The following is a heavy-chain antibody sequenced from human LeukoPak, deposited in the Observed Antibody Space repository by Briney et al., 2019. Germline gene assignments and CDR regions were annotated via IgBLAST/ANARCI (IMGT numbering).Heavy chain of an antibody. CDR1: GGTFSSYA. CDR2: IIPIFGTA. V-gene: IGHV1-69*05. CDR3: ARGRYYYYYYMDV. Sequence: GASVKVSCKASGGTFSSYAISWVRQAPGQGLEWMRGIIPIFGTANYAQKFQGRVTITTDESTSTAYMELSSLRSEDTAVYYCARGRYYYYYYMDVWGKGTTVTVSS. J-gene: IGHJ6*03.